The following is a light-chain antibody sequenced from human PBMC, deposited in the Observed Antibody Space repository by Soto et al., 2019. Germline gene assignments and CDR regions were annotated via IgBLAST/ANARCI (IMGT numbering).Light chain of an antibody. CDR3: QQRSSWPLT. V-gene: IGKV3-11*01. J-gene: IGKJ1*01. CDR1: QSVGRY. CDR2: DAS. Sequence: IVLTQSPATLSLSPGERATLSCRASQSVGRYFAWYQQKLGQAPRLLIYDASSRATGIPARFSGSGSGTDFTLTISSLEPEDFAVYYCQQRSSWPLTFGQGTRVEMK.